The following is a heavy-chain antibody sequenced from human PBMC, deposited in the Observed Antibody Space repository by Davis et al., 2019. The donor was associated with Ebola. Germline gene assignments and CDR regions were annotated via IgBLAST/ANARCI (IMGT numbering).Heavy chain of an antibody. V-gene: IGHV4-59*08. CDR2: IYYSGST. J-gene: IGHJ4*02. CDR3: ARSYGAAPFDY. D-gene: IGHD4/OR15-4a*01. CDR1: GGSISPYY. Sequence: MPSETLSLTCTVSGGSISPYYWSWIRQPPGKGLEWIRYIYYSGSTKYNLSLKGRVSISVDTSKKQFSLKLSSVTAADTAVYYCARSYGAAPFDYWGQGTLVTVSS.